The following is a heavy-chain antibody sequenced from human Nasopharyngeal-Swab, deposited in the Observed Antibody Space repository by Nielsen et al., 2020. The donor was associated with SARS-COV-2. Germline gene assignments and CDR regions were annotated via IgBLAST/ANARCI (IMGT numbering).Heavy chain of an antibody. CDR3: ARAEACYDILTGYYGDAFDI. V-gene: IGHV4-59*01. J-gene: IGHJ3*02. CDR1: GGSISSFY. D-gene: IGHD3-9*01. CDR2: IYYSGST. Sequence: SETLSLTCTVSGGSISSFYWSWIRQPPGKGLEWIGYIYYSGSTNYNPSLKSRVTISVDTSKNHLSLKLSSVTAADTAVYYCARAEACYDILTGYYGDAFDIWGQGTMVTVSS.